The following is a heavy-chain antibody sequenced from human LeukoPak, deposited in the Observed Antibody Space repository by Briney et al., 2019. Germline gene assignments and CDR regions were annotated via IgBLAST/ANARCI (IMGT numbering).Heavy chain of an antibody. Sequence: GGSLRLSCAASGFTFSSYAMSWVRQAPGKGLEWVSAISGSGGSTYFADSVKGRFTISRDNSKNTLYLQMNSLRAEDTAVYYCAKSDQLLNYFDYWGQGTLVTVSS. D-gene: IGHD2-2*01. J-gene: IGHJ4*02. CDR1: GFTFSSYA. V-gene: IGHV3-23*01. CDR3: AKSDQLLNYFDY. CDR2: ISGSGGST.